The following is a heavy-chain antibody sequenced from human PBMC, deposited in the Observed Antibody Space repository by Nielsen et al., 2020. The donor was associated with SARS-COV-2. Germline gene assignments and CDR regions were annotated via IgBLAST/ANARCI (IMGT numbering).Heavy chain of an antibody. V-gene: IGHV3-30*02. CDR3: AKGPDGMDV. J-gene: IGHJ6*02. Sequence: GESLKISCAASGFTFSSYGMHWVRQAPGKGLEWVALIWYDGSNKYYADSVKGRFTISRDNSKNTLYLQMNSLRAEDTALYYCAKGPDGMDVWGQGTTVTVSS. CDR1: GFTFSSYG. CDR2: IWYDGSNK.